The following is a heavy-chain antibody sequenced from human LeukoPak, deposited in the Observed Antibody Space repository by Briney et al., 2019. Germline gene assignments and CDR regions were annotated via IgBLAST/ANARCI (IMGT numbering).Heavy chain of an antibody. CDR1: GGSISSYY. V-gene: IGHV4-59*08. J-gene: IGHJ6*02. D-gene: IGHD3-10*01. Sequence: SETLSLTCTVSGGSISSYYWSWIRQPPEKGLEWIGYIYYSGSTNYNPSLKSRVTISVDTSKNQFSLKLSSVTAADTAVYYCARSSTMVRGRFYYGMDVWGQGTTVTVSS. CDR2: IYYSGST. CDR3: ARSSTMVRGRFYYGMDV.